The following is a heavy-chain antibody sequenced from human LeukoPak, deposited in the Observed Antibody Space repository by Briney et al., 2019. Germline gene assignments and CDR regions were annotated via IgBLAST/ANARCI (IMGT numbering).Heavy chain of an antibody. Sequence: SETLSLTCTVSGGSISSSSYYWGWIRQPPGKGLEWIGSIYYSGSTYYNPSLKSRVTISVDTSKNQFSLKLSSVTAADTAVYYCARKAGIRPYNWFDPWGQGTLVTVSS. CDR1: GGSISSSSYY. CDR2: IYYSGST. V-gene: IGHV4-39*07. CDR3: ARKAGIRPYNWFDP. J-gene: IGHJ5*02. D-gene: IGHD6-13*01.